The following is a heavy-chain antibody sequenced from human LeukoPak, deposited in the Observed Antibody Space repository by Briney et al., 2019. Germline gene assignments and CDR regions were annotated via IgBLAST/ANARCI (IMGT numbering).Heavy chain of an antibody. J-gene: IGHJ4*02. Sequence: SVKVSCKASGYTFSGHYLHWVRQAPGQGLEWMGGIIPIFGTANYAQKFQGRVTITADESTSTAYMELSSLRSEDTAVYYCARVVVAADYYFDYWGQGTLVTVSS. D-gene: IGHD2-15*01. CDR3: ARVVVAADYYFDY. V-gene: IGHV1-69*13. CDR1: GYTFSGHY. CDR2: IIPIFGTA.